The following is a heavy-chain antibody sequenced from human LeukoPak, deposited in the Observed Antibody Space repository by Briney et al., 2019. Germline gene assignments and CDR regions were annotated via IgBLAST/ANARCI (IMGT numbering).Heavy chain of an antibody. J-gene: IGHJ5*02. Sequence: SETLSLTCTVSGGSISSYYWSWIRQPPGKGLEWIGYIYYSGSTNYNPSLKSRVTISVATSKNQSSLKLSSVTAADTAVYYCARRGLTVPRFWWWFDPWGQGTLVTVSS. V-gene: IGHV4-59*01. D-gene: IGHD3-9*01. CDR3: ARRGLTVPRFWWWFDP. CDR1: GGSISSYY. CDR2: IYYSGST.